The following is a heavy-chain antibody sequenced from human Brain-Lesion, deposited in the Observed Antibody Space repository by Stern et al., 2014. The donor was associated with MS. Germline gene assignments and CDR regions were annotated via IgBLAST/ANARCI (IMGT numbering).Heavy chain of an antibody. CDR1: GFTFSSYA. Sequence: EVQLVESGGGLVQPGGSLRLSCAASGFTFSSYAMHWVRQAPGKGLEYVSVISSNGGSTYYANSVKGRFTISRANSKTTLYLHMGRLRVEDMAVYYCARGVTYGGGDGYGWYFDLWGRGTLVTVSS. D-gene: IGHD2-21*02. V-gene: IGHV3-64*01. J-gene: IGHJ2*01. CDR2: ISSNGGST. CDR3: ARGVTYGGGDGYGWYFDL.